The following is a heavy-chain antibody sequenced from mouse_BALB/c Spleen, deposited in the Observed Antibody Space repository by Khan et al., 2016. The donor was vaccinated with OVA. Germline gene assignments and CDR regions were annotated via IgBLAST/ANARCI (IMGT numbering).Heavy chain of an antibody. CDR3: VRAAYYLRSDGRFAY. J-gene: IGHJ3*01. Sequence: VKLVEAGAELARPGASVKLSCTTSGYTFTSYTMHWVRQRPGQAPEWIGHINPSNNYTNYNQTFKDKATLIVDKSSTTASMQLSSLTSEECAGYCWVRAAYYLRSDGRFAYWGQGTLVTVAA. CDR1: GYTFTSYT. V-gene: IGHV1-4*01. CDR2: INPSNNYT. D-gene: IGHD1-1*01.